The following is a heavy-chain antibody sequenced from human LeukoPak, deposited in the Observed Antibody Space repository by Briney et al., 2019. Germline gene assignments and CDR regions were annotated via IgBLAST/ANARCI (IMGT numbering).Heavy chain of an antibody. CDR1: GFTFSIYA. D-gene: IGHD3-3*01. V-gene: IGHV3-21*01. CDR2: ISSSSYI. J-gene: IGHJ4*02. CDR3: ARDWLTYYDFWSGYYPYYFDY. Sequence: GGSLRLSCAASGFTFSIYAMSWVRQAPGKGLEWVSSISSSSYIYYADSVKGRFTISRDNAKNSLYLQMNSLRAEDTAVYYCARDWLTYYDFWSGYYPYYFDYWGQGTLVTVSS.